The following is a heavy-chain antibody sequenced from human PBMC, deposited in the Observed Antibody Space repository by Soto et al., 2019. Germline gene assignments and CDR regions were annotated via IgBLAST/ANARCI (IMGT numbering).Heavy chain of an antibody. CDR2: INPHGGST. V-gene: IGHV1-46*01. Sequence: ASVKVSCKAPGDTCTIYYLNCVLQAPLQGLEWMGVINPHGGSTKYAQKFQGRITMTRDTSRSTVYMELSSLRSDDPAIYYCARSSGGNFGIIIEGPNWFDPWGQGPLGTLSS. CDR3: ARSSGGNFGIIIEGPNWFDP. CDR1: GDTCTIYY. D-gene: IGHD3-3*01. J-gene: IGHJ5*02.